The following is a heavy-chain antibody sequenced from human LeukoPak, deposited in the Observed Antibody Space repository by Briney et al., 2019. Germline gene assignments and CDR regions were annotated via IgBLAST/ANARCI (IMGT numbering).Heavy chain of an antibody. CDR1: GFTFRSYW. Sequence: GGSLRLSCAASGFTFRSYWMSWVRQAPGKGLEWVATINQDVSQLKYVDSVKGRFTISRDNAKNSLYSQMNSLRAEDMAVYYCAKLGYNSWDFDYWGQGTVVTVSS. V-gene: IGHV3-7*01. CDR3: AKLGYNSWDFDY. D-gene: IGHD6-13*01. CDR2: INQDVSQL. J-gene: IGHJ4*02.